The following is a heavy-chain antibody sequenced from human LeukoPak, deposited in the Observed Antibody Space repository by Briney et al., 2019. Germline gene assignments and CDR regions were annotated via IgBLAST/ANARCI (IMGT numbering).Heavy chain of an antibody. CDR3: ARVSPAIVVVTGTGAPDY. V-gene: IGHV3-33*01. CDR2: IWFDGSQK. J-gene: IGHJ4*02. Sequence: GGSLRLSCAASGFTFIKYGMHWVRQAPGKGLEWVAVIWFDGSQKYYADPVKGRFTISRDNSKNTVYLQINSQRAEDTAVYYCARVSPAIVVVTGTGAPDYRGQGTLVTVSS. CDR1: GFTFIKYG. D-gene: IGHD2-21*02.